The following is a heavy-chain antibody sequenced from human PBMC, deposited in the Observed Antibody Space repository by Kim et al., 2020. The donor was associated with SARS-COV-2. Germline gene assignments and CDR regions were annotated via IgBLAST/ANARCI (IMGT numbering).Heavy chain of an antibody. CDR3: SRESRSVITMFGVVTTGRRWCHP. CDR2: IYTSGST. J-gene: IGHJ5*02. V-gene: IGHV4-4*07. D-gene: IGHD3-3*01. CDR1: GGSISSYY. Sequence: SETLSLTCTVSGGSISSYYWSWIRQPAGKGLEWIGRIYTSGSTNYNPSLKSRVTMSVDTSKNQFSLKLSSVTAADTAVYYCSRESRSVITMFGVVTTGRRWCHPWGRGPLDTLS.